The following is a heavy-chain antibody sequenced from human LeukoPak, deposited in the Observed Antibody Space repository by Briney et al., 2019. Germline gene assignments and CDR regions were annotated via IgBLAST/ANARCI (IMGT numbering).Heavy chain of an antibody. CDR2: IYYSGST. V-gene: IGHV4-39*07. Sequence: PSETLSFTCTVSGGSISSSSYYWGWIRQPPGKGLEWIGSIYYSGSTYYNPSLKSRVTISVDTSKNQSSLKLSSVTAADTAVYYCARGRGYSSSWYYWGQGTLVTVSS. D-gene: IGHD6-13*01. CDR1: GGSISSSSYY. J-gene: IGHJ4*02. CDR3: ARGRGYSSSWYY.